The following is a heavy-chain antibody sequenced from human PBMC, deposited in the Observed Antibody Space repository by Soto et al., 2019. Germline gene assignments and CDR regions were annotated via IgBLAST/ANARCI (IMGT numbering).Heavy chain of an antibody. CDR1: GFSLSTSGVG. CDR3: ARLSSQMASFDY. J-gene: IGHJ4*02. Sequence: QITLKESGPTLVKPTQTLTLTCTFSGFSLSTSGVGVGWIRQPPGKALEWLALIYWNDDKRYSPSLEIRLTITKDTSKNQVVLTMTNMDPVDTATYYCARLSSQMASFDYWGQGTLVTVSS. D-gene: IGHD3-10*01. V-gene: IGHV2-5*01. CDR2: IYWNDDK.